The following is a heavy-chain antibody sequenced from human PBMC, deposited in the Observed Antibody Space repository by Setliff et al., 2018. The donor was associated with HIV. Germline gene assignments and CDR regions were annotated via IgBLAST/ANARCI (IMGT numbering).Heavy chain of an antibody. Sequence: GGSLRLSCAASGFTFSTYALSWVRQAPGKGLEWVSRINGDGTTTTYADSVKGRFTISRDNAKNTVYLHMNSLRAEDTAVYYCARHYDIWSGSEFPGYWGQGTLVTVSS. CDR3: ARHYDIWSGSEFPGY. J-gene: IGHJ4*02. D-gene: IGHD3-3*01. V-gene: IGHV3-74*01. CDR1: GFTFSTYA. CDR2: INGDGTTT.